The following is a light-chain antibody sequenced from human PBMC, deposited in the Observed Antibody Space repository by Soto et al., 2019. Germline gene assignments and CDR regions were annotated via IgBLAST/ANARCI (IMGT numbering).Light chain of an antibody. Sequence: DIQLTQAPSFLSASAGDRVSITCRASQAISSYLAWYQQKPGRAPKLLIYAAPTLQSGVPTRFSGSGSGTSFTLTISSLQPEDFATYYCQQLLSYPITFGQGTRREIK. CDR1: QAISSY. CDR2: AAP. J-gene: IGKJ5*01. V-gene: IGKV1-9*01. CDR3: QQLLSYPIT.